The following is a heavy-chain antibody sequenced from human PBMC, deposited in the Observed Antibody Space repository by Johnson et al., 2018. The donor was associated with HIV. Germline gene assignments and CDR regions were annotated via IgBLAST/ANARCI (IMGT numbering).Heavy chain of an antibody. V-gene: IGHV3-7*05. CDR1: GFTFSSYW. J-gene: IGHJ3*02. D-gene: IGHD2-8*01. CDR2: IKQDGSEK. Sequence: VQLVESGGGVVQPGRSLRLYCAASGFTFSSYWMSWVRQAPGKGLEWVANIKQDGSEKYYVDSVKGRFTISRDNAKNSLYLQMNSLRAEDTAVYYCARGMYGDAFDIWGQGTMVTVSS. CDR3: ARGMYGDAFDI.